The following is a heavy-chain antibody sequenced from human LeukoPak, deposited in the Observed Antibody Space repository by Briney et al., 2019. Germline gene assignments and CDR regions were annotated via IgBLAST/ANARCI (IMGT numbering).Heavy chain of an antibody. V-gene: IGHV3-30*04. CDR3: ATVGGPMIRGEAYYLDY. Sequence: GGSLRLSCAASGFAFNGYPMHWVRQAPGKGLEWVAIISYDGSNKYYAASVQGRFNISRDNSKNTLYLQMNGLTNEDTALYFCATVGGPMIRGEAYYLDYWGQGTLVTVSS. CDR2: ISYDGSNK. CDR1: GFAFNGYP. J-gene: IGHJ4*02. D-gene: IGHD3-10*01.